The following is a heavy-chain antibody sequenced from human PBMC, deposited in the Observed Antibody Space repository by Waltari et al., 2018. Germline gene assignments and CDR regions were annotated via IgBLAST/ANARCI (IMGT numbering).Heavy chain of an antibody. CDR3: ARLAHTRERDPRDY. V-gene: IGHV1-69*15. CDR2: IIPIFGTA. Sequence: RQAPGQGLEWMGRIIPIFGTANYAQKFQGRVTITADESTSTAYMELSSLRSEDTAVYYCARLAHTRERDPRDYWGQGTLVTVSS. J-gene: IGHJ4*02.